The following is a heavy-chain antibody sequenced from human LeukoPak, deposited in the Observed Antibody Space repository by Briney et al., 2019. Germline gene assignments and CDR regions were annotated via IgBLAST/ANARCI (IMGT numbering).Heavy chain of an antibody. Sequence: GGSLRLSCAASGFTFSDHYMDWVRQVPGKGLEWVGRTRNKANSYTTEYAASVKGRFTISRDDSKNSLYLQMKSLKTEDTAVYYCASPPLVGATTGRWGQGTLVTVSS. CDR1: GFTFSDHY. V-gene: IGHV3-72*01. CDR3: ASPPLVGATTGR. J-gene: IGHJ4*02. D-gene: IGHD1-26*01. CDR2: TRNKANSYTT.